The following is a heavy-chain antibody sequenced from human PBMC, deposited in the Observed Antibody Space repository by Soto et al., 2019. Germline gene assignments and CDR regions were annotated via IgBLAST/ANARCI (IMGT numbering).Heavy chain of an antibody. CDR1: GFSLSSTRMA. Sequence: QITLKESGPTLVKPTQTLTLTCTFSGFSLSSTRMAVGWIRQPPGKALQWLALIYWDDDKRYSPFLKSRLTSTKQTSKTLVVLTMSNMDPVDTARYYWAHIVVAGLGYYFDYWGQGTLVTVSS. J-gene: IGHJ4*02. D-gene: IGHD6-19*01. V-gene: IGHV2-5*02. CDR3: AHIVVAGLGYYFDY. CDR2: IYWDDDK.